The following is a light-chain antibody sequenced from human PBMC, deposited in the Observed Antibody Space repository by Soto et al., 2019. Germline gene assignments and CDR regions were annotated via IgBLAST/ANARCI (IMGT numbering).Light chain of an antibody. CDR1: QSINTN. J-gene: IGKJ1*01. V-gene: IGKV3-15*01. CDR3: QQYNEWPSWT. CDR2: GAS. Sequence: EILMTQSPATLSVSPGERATLSCRASQSINTNLAWYQQKPGQSPRLLIFGASTRATGIPARVSGSGSGTEFTLTISSLQSEDFAVYYCQQYNEWPSWTFGQGTKVDIK.